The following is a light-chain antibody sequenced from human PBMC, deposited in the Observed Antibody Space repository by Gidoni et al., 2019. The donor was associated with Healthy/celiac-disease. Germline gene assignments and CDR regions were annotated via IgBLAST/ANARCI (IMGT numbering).Light chain of an antibody. J-gene: IGKJ1*01. Sequence: EMVLTQSPGTLSLSPGERATLSCRASQSVSSSYLAWYQQKPGQAPRLLIYGASSRATGLPDRFSGSGSGTDFTLTISRLEPEDFAVYYCQQYGSSPRTFGQXTKVEIK. V-gene: IGKV3-20*01. CDR1: QSVSSSY. CDR3: QQYGSSPRT. CDR2: GAS.